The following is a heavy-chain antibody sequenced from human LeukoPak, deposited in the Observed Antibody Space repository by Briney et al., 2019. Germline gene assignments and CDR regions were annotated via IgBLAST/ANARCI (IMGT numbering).Heavy chain of an antibody. Sequence: SETLSLTCTVSGGSMRNYYWSWIRQPPGKGLEWIGYIYYTGSTNYNPSLKSRVTMFVDMSKNQFSLRLSSVTAADTAVYYCARHRAYSSSSPFDYWGQGTLVTVSS. D-gene: IGHD6-6*01. J-gene: IGHJ4*02. CDR1: GGSMRNYY. CDR3: ARHRAYSSSSPFDY. CDR2: IYYTGST. V-gene: IGHV4-59*08.